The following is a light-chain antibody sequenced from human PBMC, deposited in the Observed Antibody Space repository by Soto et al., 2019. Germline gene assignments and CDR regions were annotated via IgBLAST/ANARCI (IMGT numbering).Light chain of an antibody. Sequence: DIQMTQSPSTLSASVGDRITITCRASQSVSRRLAWFQQEPGKAPKLLIYDASTLETGVPSRFSGSGSGTDFTFTIISLQPEDIATYYCQQFHDLPTFGGGTKVDIK. V-gene: IGKV1-5*01. CDR2: DAS. J-gene: IGKJ4*01. CDR1: QSVSRR. CDR3: QQFHDLPT.